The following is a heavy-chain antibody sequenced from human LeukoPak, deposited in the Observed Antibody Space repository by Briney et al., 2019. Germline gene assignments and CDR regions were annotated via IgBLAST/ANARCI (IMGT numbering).Heavy chain of an antibody. CDR3: ATGQWELLGDY. J-gene: IGHJ4*02. CDR2: IYYSGST. D-gene: IGHD1-26*01. V-gene: IGHV4-39*01. CDR1: GGSISSSSYY. Sequence: SETLSLTCTVSGGSISSSSYYWGWIRQPPGKGLEWIGSIYYSGSTYYNPSLKSRVTISVDTSKNQFSLKLSSVTAADPAVYYCATGQWELLGDYWGQGTLVTVSS.